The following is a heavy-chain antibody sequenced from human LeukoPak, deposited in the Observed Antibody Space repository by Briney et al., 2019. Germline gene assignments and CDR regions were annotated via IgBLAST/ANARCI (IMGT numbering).Heavy chain of an antibody. Sequence: GASVKVSCKASGYTFTGYYMHWVRQAPGQGLEWMGGIIPIFGTANYAQKFQGRVTITADESTSTAYMELSSLRSEDTAVYYCARDSTYYDFWSGYYSITNWFDPWGQGTLVTVSS. CDR3: ARDSTYYDFWSGYYSITNWFDP. D-gene: IGHD3-3*01. J-gene: IGHJ5*02. CDR1: GYTFTGYY. V-gene: IGHV1-69*13. CDR2: IIPIFGTA.